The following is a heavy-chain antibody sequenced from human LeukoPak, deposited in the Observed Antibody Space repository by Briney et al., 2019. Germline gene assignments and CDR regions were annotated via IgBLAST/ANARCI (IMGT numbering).Heavy chain of an antibody. CDR3: ARAKTHNYYDSSGSYYFDY. J-gene: IGHJ4*02. V-gene: IGHV4-59*12. CDR1: GGSISSYY. Sequence: TSETLSLTCTVSGGSISSYYWSWIRQPRGKGLEWIGYIYYSGSTNYNPSLKSRVTISVDTSKNQFSLKLSSVTAADTAVYYCARAKTHNYYDSSGSYYFDYWGQGTLVTVSS. CDR2: IYYSGST. D-gene: IGHD3-22*01.